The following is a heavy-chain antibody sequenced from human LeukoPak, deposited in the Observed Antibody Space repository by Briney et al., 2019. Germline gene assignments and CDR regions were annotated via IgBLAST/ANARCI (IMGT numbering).Heavy chain of an antibody. D-gene: IGHD2-8*01. CDR3: ARAKDIVLMVYAPFFDY. Sequence: GASVKVSCKASGYTFTGYYMHWVRQAPGQGLEWMGWINPNSGGTNYAQKFQGRVTMTRDTSISTAYMELSRLRSDDTAVYYCARAKDIVLMVYAPFFDYWGQGTLVTVSS. CDR2: INPNSGGT. V-gene: IGHV1-2*02. CDR1: GYTFTGYY. J-gene: IGHJ4*02.